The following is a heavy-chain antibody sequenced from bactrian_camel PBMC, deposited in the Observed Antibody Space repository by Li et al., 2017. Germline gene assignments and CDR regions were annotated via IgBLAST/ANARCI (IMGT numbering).Heavy chain of an antibody. CDR1: GDTYGGYY. CDR2: ILTGGYLI. Sequence: QLVESGGGSVQAGGSLRLSCAASGDTYGGYYYGWFRQAPGKEREGVAAILTGGYLISYADSVKGRFTISRDDAKNTLYLQMNSLKPEDSAMYYCAAGRRVFNRLRQDEYNYWGQGTQVTVS. V-gene: IGHV3S28*01. J-gene: IGHJ4*01. CDR3: AAGRRVFNRLRQDEYNY. D-gene: IGHD5*01.